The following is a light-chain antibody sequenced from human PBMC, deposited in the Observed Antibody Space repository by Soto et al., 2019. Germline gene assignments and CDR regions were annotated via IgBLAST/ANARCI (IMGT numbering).Light chain of an antibody. V-gene: IGKV1-5*01. CDR1: QSISDW. CDR3: QQYNSYSRT. Sequence: DIQMTQSPSTLSASVVDRVTITCRASQSISDWLAWYQQKPGKAPKLLIFDGSSLESGVPSRFSGSGSGTEFTLTIGSLQPDDFATYYCQQYNSYSRTFGQGTKVDI. J-gene: IGKJ1*01. CDR2: DGS.